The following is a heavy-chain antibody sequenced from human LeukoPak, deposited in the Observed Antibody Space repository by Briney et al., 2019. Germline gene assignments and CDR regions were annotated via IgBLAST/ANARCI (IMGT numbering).Heavy chain of an antibody. CDR1: GFTFSSYA. V-gene: IGHV3-23*01. J-gene: IGHJ4*02. D-gene: IGHD3-22*01. CDR3: AKVQLYVGNYYDSSGTGDY. CDR2: ISGSGGST. Sequence: GGSLRLSCAASGFTFSSYAMSWVRPAPGKGLEWVSAISGSGGSTYYADSVKGRFTISRDNSKNTLYLQMNSLRAEDTAVYYCAKVQLYVGNYYDSSGTGDYWGQGTLVTVSS.